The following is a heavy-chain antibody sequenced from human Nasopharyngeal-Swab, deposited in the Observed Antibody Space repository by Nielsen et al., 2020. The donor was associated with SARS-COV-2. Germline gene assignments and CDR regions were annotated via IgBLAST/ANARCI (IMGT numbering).Heavy chain of an antibody. Sequence: GESLKISCKGSGYSFTSYWIGWVRQMPGKGLEWMEIIYPGDSDTRYSPSFQGQVTISADKSISTAYLQWSSLKASDTAMYYCARRSSGIAVAGFFDYWGQGTLVTVSS. D-gene: IGHD6-19*01. CDR1: GYSFTSYW. CDR3: ARRSSGIAVAGFFDY. CDR2: IYPGDSDT. V-gene: IGHV5-51*01. J-gene: IGHJ4*02.